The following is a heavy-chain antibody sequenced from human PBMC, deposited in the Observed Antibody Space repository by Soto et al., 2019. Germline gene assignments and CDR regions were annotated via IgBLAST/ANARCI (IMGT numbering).Heavy chain of an antibody. Sequence: PSETLSLTCTVSGGSISSGGYYWSWIPQHPGKGLEWIGYIYYSGSTYHNPSLKSRVTISVDTSKNQFSLKLSSVTAADTAVYYCARGGRPWYYDSSGPLREDYFDYWGQGTLVTVSS. V-gene: IGHV4-31*03. J-gene: IGHJ4*02. CDR2: IYYSGST. CDR1: GGSISSGGYY. D-gene: IGHD3-22*01. CDR3: ARGGRPWYYDSSGPLREDYFDY.